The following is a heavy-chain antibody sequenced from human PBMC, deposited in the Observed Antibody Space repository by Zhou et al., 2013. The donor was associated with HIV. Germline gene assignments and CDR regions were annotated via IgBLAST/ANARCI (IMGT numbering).Heavy chain of an antibody. D-gene: IGHD3-16*02. Sequence: QVQLVQSGAEVKKPGSSVKVSCKASGGTFSSYAISWVRLAPGQGLEWMGGIIPMFGTADYAQKFQGRLKITTDEDTSTVYMEVKSLRSDDTALYYCAGDILSMGWSRYYFKYWGQGTLVTVSS. CDR1: GGTFSSYA. CDR3: AGDILSMGWSRYYFKY. V-gene: IGHV1-69*05. J-gene: IGHJ4*02. CDR2: IIPMFGTA.